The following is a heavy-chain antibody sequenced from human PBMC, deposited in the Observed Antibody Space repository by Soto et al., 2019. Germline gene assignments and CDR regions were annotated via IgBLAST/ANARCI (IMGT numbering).Heavy chain of an antibody. V-gene: IGHV4-39*01. CDR1: GVSISSSSYY. D-gene: IGHD6-19*01. CDR3: ARHLFSSGWYLI. J-gene: IGHJ3*02. CDR2: IYYSGST. Sequence: QLQLQESGPGLVKPSETLSLTCTVSGVSISSSSYYWGWIRQPPGKGLEWIGSIYYSGSTYYNPSLKSRVTISVDTSKNQFSLKLSSVTAADTAVYYCARHLFSSGWYLIWGQGTMVTVSS.